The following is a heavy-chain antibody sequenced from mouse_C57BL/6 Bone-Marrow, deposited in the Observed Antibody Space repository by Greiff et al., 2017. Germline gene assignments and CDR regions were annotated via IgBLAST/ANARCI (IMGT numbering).Heavy chain of an antibody. CDR1: GYTFTSYW. CDR2: IDPSDSYT. D-gene: IGHD4-1*01. Sequence: QVQLQQPGAELVKPGASVKLSCKASGYTFTSYWMQWVKQRPGQGLEWIGEIDPSDSYTNYNQKFKGKATLTVDTSSSTAYMQLSILTSEDSAVYYCARNWDCDYWGQGTTLTVSS. V-gene: IGHV1-50*01. CDR3: ARNWDCDY. J-gene: IGHJ2*01.